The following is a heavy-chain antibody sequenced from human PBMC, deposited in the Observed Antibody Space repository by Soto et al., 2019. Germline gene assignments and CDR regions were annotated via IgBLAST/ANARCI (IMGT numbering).Heavy chain of an antibody. V-gene: IGHV1-18*01. J-gene: IGHJ6*02. D-gene: IGHD5-18*01. CDR2: ISAYDGKT. CDR3: ARDGGYSYGPRVENLKYYYYYGVDV. CDR1: GFTFSDYG. Sequence: ASVKVSCTTSGFTFSDYGISCVRQAPGQGLEWMGWISAYDGKTNSAQKFQGRVTMTTDTSTSTAYMELRSLRSDDTAVYYCARDGGYSYGPRVENLKYYYYYGVDVWGQGTTVTVSS.